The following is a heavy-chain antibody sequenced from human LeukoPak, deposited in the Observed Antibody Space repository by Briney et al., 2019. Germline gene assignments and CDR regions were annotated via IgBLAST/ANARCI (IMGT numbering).Heavy chain of an antibody. D-gene: IGHD2-21*02. CDR1: GGSFSGYY. Sequence: SETLSLTCAVYGGSFSGYYWSWIRQPPGKGLEWIGEINHSGSTNYNPSLKSRVTTSVDTSKNQFSLKLSSVTAADTAVYYCARGLAYCGGDCYLGYFDYWGQGTLVTVSS. CDR2: INHSGST. V-gene: IGHV4-34*01. J-gene: IGHJ4*02. CDR3: ARGLAYCGGDCYLGYFDY.